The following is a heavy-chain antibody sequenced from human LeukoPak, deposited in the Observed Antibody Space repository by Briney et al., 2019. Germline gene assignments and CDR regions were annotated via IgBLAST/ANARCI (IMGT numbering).Heavy chain of an antibody. CDR3: ARVGSVAGSDYLDY. Sequence: GGSLRLSCAVSGFTFSDHFLDWVRQAPGKGLEWVGRSGNKAKSYTTEYGASVKGRFTISRDDSKSTLYLQMNSLKTEDTAVYYCARVGSVAGSDYLDYWGQGTLVTVSS. D-gene: IGHD6-19*01. CDR2: SGNKAKSYTT. J-gene: IGHJ4*02. V-gene: IGHV3-72*01. CDR1: GFTFSDHF.